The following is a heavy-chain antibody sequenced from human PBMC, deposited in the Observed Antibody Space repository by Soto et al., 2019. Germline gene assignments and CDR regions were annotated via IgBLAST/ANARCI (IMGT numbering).Heavy chain of an antibody. CDR3: ARGDTRGSSGYLQDY. Sequence: QVQLVQSGAEVKKPGSSVKVSCKASGGTFSSYAISWVRQAPGQGLEWMGGIIPIFGTANYAQKFHGRVTITADESTRTAYMALCSLSAEETDVYYCARGDTRGSSGYLQDYCGQGTLVTVSS. CDR2: IIPIFGTA. CDR1: GGTFSSYA. D-gene: IGHD3-22*01. J-gene: IGHJ4*02. V-gene: IGHV1-69*12.